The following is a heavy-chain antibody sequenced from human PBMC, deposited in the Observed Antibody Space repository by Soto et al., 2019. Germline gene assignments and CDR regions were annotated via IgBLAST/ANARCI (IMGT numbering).Heavy chain of an antibody. J-gene: IGHJ4*02. CDR3: ARETALGWELLPPTV. Sequence: EVQLLESGGGLVRPGGSLRLSCAASGFTFSSYAMTWVRQAPGKGLEWVSGVSGTGGSAYYADSVKGRFTISRDKSTNTLYLQMNSLRAEDTAVYYCARETALGWELLPPTVWGQGTLVTVSS. CDR2: VSGTGGSA. CDR1: GFTFSSYA. V-gene: IGHV3-23*01. D-gene: IGHD1-26*01.